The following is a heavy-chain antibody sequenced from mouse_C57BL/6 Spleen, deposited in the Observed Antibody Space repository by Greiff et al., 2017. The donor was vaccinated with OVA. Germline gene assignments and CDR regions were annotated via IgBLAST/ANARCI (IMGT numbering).Heavy chain of an antibody. CDR2: IYPGDGDT. CDR1: GYAFSSSW. D-gene: IGHD1-1*01. J-gene: IGHJ2*01. V-gene: IGHV1-82*01. Sequence: VKLQQSGPELVKPGASVKISCKASGYAFSSSWMNWVKQRPGKGLEWIGRIYPGDGDTNYNGKFKGKATLTADKSSSTAYMQLSSLTSEDSAVYFCARDYYGSRAFDYWGQGTTLTVSS. CDR3: ARDYYGSRAFDY.